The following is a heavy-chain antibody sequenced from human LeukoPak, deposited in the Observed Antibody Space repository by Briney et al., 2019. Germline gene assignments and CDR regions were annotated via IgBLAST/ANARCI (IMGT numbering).Heavy chain of an antibody. J-gene: IGHJ4*02. CDR3: ARERRAWGEDF. Sequence: GASVKVSCKASGYTFTGYYMHWVRQAPGQGLEWMGWIEPNSGDTNYPEKFQGRITMTRDTSTSTVYMELNSLGSEDTAVYYCARERRAWGEDFWGQGTLVTVSS. V-gene: IGHV1-2*02. CDR2: IEPNSGDT. D-gene: IGHD3-16*01. CDR1: GYTFTGYY.